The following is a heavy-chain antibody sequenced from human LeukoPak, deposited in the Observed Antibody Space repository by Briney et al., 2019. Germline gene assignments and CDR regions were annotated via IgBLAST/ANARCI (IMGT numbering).Heavy chain of an antibody. Sequence: SETLSLTCAVYGGSFSGYYWSWIRQPPGKGLEWIGYIYYSGSTNYNPSLKSRVTISVDASKNQFSLKLSSVTAADTAVYYCARGSETKRLAVKNYYYMDVWGKGTTVTISS. CDR2: IYYSGST. V-gene: IGHV4-59*01. D-gene: IGHD3-3*02. CDR1: GGSFSGYY. J-gene: IGHJ6*03. CDR3: ARGSETKRLAVKNYYYMDV.